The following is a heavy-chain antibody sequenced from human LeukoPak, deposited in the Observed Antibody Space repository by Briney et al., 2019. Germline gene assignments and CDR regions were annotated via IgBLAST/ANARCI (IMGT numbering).Heavy chain of an antibody. V-gene: IGHV3-64*02. Sequence: GGSLRLSCAASGFAFSGYAMHWVRQAPGKGLEYISAITNDGGNTYYADSVRGRFTISRDNSKNTLFLQMGGLRAEDMAVYFCARVSVSVWYDYWGQGTLVTVSS. CDR1: GFAFSGYA. J-gene: IGHJ4*02. CDR2: ITNDGGNT. D-gene: IGHD6-19*01. CDR3: ARVSVSVWYDY.